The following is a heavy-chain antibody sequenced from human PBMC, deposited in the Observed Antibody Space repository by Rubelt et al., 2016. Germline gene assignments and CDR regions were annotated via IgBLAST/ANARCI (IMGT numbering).Heavy chain of an antibody. V-gene: IGHV4-31*01. CDR2: IYYSGST. CDR3: ARGRWGSGWYRPNGGFDY. J-gene: IGHJ4*02. Sequence: QVQLQESGPGLVKPSQTLSLTCTVSGGSISSGGYYWSWIRQHPGKGLEWIGYIYYSGSTYYNPSLKGLVTISVDTSKNQFSLKLSAVTAAETAVYYCARGRWGSGWYRPNGGFDYWGQGTLVTVSS. CDR1: GGSISSGGYY. D-gene: IGHD6-19*01.